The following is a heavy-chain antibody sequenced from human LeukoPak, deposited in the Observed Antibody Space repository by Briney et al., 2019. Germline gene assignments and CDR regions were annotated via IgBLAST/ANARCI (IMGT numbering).Heavy chain of an antibody. D-gene: IGHD6-19*01. Sequence: GASVKVSCKASGYTFTSYGTSWVRQAPGQRLEWMGWISAYNGNTNYAQKLQGRVTMTTDTSTSTAYMELRSLRSDDTAVYYCARDPGAYSSGWYPGYYYGMDVWGQGTTVTVSS. V-gene: IGHV1-18*01. CDR2: ISAYNGNT. CDR3: ARDPGAYSSGWYPGYYYGMDV. CDR1: GYTFTSYG. J-gene: IGHJ6*02.